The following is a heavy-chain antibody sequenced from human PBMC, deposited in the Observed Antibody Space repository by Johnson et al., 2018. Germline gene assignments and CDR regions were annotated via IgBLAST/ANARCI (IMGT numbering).Heavy chain of an antibody. D-gene: IGHD2-15*01. CDR3: ARGRKDIVVVVAAEYYMDV. V-gene: IGHV3-30*03. CDR1: GFTFSSYG. Sequence: QVQLVQSGGGVVQPGRSXRLYCAASGFTFSSYGMHWVRQAPGKGLEWVAVISYDGSNKYYADSVKGRFTISSDNSKNTLYLQMTSLRAADTAGYYCARGRKDIVVVVAAEYYMDVWGKGTTVTVSS. CDR2: ISYDGSNK. J-gene: IGHJ6*03.